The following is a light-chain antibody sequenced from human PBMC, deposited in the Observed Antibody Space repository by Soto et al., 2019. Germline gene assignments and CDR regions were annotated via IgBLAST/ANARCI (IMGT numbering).Light chain of an antibody. Sequence: DIQMTQSPSSVSASVGDRVTITCRASQGISSRLAWYQQKPGKAPNLVIYAASSLQSVVPSRFSGSGSEPYFTLTIGSLQPEDFATYYCQQSNSFPLTFSGGTKVEIK. CDR3: QQSNSFPLT. J-gene: IGKJ4*01. CDR2: AAS. V-gene: IGKV1-12*01. CDR1: QGISSR.